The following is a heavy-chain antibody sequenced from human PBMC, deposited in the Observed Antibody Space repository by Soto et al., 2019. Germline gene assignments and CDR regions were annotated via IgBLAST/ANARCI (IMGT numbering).Heavy chain of an antibody. CDR1: GDTFTSYA. V-gene: IGHV1-18*04. CDR3: ARRTTIHDAFDI. Sequence: ASVKACCNASGDTFTSYAMSCLYHSPGQGLEWMGWISAYNGNTNYAQKLQGRVTMTTDTSTSTAYMELRSLRSDDTVVYYCARRTTIHDAFDIRGQGTMVTV. CDR2: ISAYNGNT. J-gene: IGHJ3*02. D-gene: IGHD2-2*01.